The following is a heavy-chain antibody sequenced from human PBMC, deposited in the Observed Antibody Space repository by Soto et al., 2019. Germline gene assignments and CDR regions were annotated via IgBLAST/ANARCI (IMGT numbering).Heavy chain of an antibody. CDR3: ATQGHCSGGSRYNYYYYGMGG. V-gene: IGHV1-3*01. D-gene: IGHD2-15*01. CDR2: INACNGNS. CDR1: GYPSTSYD. J-gene: IGHJ6*01. Sequence: SVKVSCNASGYPSTSYDRHWVRQAPGQRLEWMVWINACNGNSKYSQKLQCRVTITRDTSSSTAYMELRSLRSEDTAVYYCATQGHCSGGSRYNYYYYGMGGMGPRTRGLVSS.